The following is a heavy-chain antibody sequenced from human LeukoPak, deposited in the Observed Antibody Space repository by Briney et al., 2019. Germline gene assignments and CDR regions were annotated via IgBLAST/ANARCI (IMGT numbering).Heavy chain of an antibody. V-gene: IGHV1-3*01. D-gene: IGHD3-9*01. CDR1: GYTFTSYA. J-gene: IGHJ1*01. CDR2: INAGNGNT. CDR3: ARTTYYDILTGYSAEYFQH. Sequence: ASVKVSCKASGYTFTSYAMHWVRQAPGQRLEWMGWINAGNGNTKYSQKFQGRVTITRDTSASTAYMELSSLRSEDTAVYYCARTTYYDILTGYSAEYFQHWSQGTLVTVSS.